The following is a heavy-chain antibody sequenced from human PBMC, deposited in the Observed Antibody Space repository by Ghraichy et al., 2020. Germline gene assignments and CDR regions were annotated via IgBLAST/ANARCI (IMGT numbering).Heavy chain of an antibody. CDR1: GFTFSTYA. Sequence: LSLTCAASGFTFSTYAMSWVRQAPGKGLEWVSAISGDTSRTYYADSVKGRLTISRDNSKNMVFLQMNGLMDDDTAVYYCAKEGTGMATVAPLIDFWGQGTLVTVSS. D-gene: IGHD2-21*01. CDR3: AKEGTGMATVAPLIDF. V-gene: IGHV3-23*01. CDR2: ISGDTSRT. J-gene: IGHJ4*02.